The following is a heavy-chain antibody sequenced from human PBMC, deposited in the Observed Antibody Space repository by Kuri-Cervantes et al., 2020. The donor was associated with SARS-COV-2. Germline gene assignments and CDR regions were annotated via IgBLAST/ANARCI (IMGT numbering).Heavy chain of an antibody. CDR1: GGSINNYY. CDR2: FYSSGIT. CDR3: ARQDIVVVPAAHGDYYYYYGMDV. V-gene: IGHV4-59*01. J-gene: IGHJ6*02. Sequence: SETLSLTCSVSGGSINNYYWSWIRQPPGKGLEWIGYFYSSGITNYDPSLKTRVTISADTSKNQLSLKLTSVTAADSAVYYCARQDIVVVPAAHGDYYYYYGMDVWGQGTTVTVSS. D-gene: IGHD2-2*01.